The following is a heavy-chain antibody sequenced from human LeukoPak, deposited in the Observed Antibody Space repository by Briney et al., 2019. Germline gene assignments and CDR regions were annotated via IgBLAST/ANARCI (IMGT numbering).Heavy chain of an antibody. CDR3: ARGAGARPSFFDY. V-gene: IGHV4-34*01. D-gene: IGHD6-6*01. CDR1: GGSFSGYY. CDR2: INHSGST. J-gene: IGHJ4*02. Sequence: PSETLSLTCAVYGGSFSGYYWSWIRQPPGKWREWIGEINHSGSTNYNPSLKSRVTISVDTSKNQFSLKLSSVTAADTAVYYCARGAGARPSFFDYWGQGTLVTVSS.